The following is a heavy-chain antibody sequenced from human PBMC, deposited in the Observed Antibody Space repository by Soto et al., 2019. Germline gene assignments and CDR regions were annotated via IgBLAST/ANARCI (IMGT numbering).Heavy chain of an antibody. J-gene: IGHJ6*02. CDR3: ARDQGSAKAYYYYGMDV. Sequence: SETLSLTCTVSGGSISSYYWSWIRQPPGKGLEWIGYIYYSGSTNYNPSLKSRVTISVDTSKNQFSLKLSSVTAADTAVYYCARDQGSAKAYYYYGMDVWGQGTTVT. CDR2: IYYSGST. V-gene: IGHV4-59*01. D-gene: IGHD5-18*01. CDR1: GGSISSYY.